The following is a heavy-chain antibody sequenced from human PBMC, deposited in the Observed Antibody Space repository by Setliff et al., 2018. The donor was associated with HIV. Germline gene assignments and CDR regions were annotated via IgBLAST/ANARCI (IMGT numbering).Heavy chain of an antibody. J-gene: IGHJ6*02. D-gene: IGHD6-19*01. CDR2: IYTNGYT. CDR3: ARVGGQWLSEYYYYYGMDV. CDR1: EVISTTYI. Sequence: ESLKISCAASEVISTTYIGNWVRQPAGKGPEWIGHIYTNGYTNYNPSLKSRVTISVDTSKNQFSLKLTSVTAADTAVYYCARVGGQWLSEYYYYYGMDVWGQGTTVTVSS. V-gene: IGHV4-4*07.